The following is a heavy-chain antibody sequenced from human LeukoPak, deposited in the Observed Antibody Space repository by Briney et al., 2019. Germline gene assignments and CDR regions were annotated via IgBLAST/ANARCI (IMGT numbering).Heavy chain of an antibody. J-gene: IGHJ6*02. V-gene: IGHV3-33*01. D-gene: IGHD1-26*01. Sequence: GGSLRLSCAASGFTFSSYGMHWVRQAPGKGLEWVAVIWYDGSNRYYADSVKGRFTISRDNSKNTLYLQMNSLRAEDTAVYYCARGWELLYWYGMDVWGQGTTVTVSS. CDR1: GFTFSSYG. CDR2: IWYDGSNR. CDR3: ARGWELLYWYGMDV.